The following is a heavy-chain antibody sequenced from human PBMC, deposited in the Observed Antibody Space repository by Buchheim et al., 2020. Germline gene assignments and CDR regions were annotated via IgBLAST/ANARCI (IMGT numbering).Heavy chain of an antibody. CDR3: AGLGRQDWYFDL. D-gene: IGHD3/OR15-3a*01. Sequence: QLVESGGGLVKPGGSQRLSCVGSGLDFSTYTMSWVRQAPGKGLEWVASVSSSGKYIYYAASFKGRFTISRDNAKNNVFLQMDSLRVDDTAVYYCAGLGRQDWYFDLWGRGTL. J-gene: IGHJ2*01. V-gene: IGHV3-21*02. CDR2: VSSSGKYI. CDR1: GLDFSTYT.